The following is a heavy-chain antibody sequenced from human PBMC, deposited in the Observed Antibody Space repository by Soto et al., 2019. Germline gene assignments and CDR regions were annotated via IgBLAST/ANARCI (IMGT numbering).Heavy chain of an antibody. J-gene: IGHJ6*02. CDR2: IYPGDSDT. D-gene: IGHD6-19*01. CDR1: GYSFTSYW. CDR3: ARQGGSSGWTTYYYYYYGMDV. V-gene: IGHV5-51*01. Sequence: VESLKISCKGSGYSFTSYWIGWVRQMPGKGLEWMGIIYPGDSDTRYSPSFQGQVTISADKSISTAYLQWSSLKASDTAMYYCARQGGSSGWTTYYYYYYGMDVWGQGTTVTVSS.